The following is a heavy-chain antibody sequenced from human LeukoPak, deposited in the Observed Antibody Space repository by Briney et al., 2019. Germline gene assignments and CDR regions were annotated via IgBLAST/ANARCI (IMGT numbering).Heavy chain of an antibody. CDR1: GFTFDDYS. CDR2: ISSSSGYI. Sequence: PGGSLRLSCAASGFTFDDYSMNWVRQAPGEGLEWVSFISSSSGYIFYADSMKGRFTISRDNAKNSLYLQMNSLRAEDTAIYYCTRDLRIAMIADAFDLWGQGTMVTVSS. J-gene: IGHJ3*01. CDR3: TRDLRIAMIADAFDL. V-gene: IGHV3-21*01. D-gene: IGHD3-22*01.